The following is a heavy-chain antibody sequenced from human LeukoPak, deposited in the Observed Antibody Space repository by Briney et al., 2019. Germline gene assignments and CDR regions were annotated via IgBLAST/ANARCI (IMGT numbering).Heavy chain of an antibody. CDR2: INHSGST. Sequence: TSETLSLTCTVSGGSISSYYWSWIRQPPGKGLERIGEINHSGSTNYNPSLKSRVTISVDTSKNQFSLKLSSVTAADTAVYYCARSLITMVRGVIMAQRPNWFDPWGQGTLVTVSS. CDR1: GGSISSYY. CDR3: ARSLITMVRGVIMAQRPNWFDP. J-gene: IGHJ5*02. D-gene: IGHD3-10*01. V-gene: IGHV4-34*01.